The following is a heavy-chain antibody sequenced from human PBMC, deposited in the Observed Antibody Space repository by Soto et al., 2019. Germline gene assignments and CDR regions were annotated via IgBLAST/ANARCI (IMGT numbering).Heavy chain of an antibody. CDR3: ARDKYRTSYLVSVY. CDR1: GYSISSGYY. D-gene: IGHD2-2*01. V-gene: IGHV4-38-2*02. J-gene: IGHJ4*02. CDR2: IYHSGST. Sequence: PSETLSLTCVVSGYSISSGYYWGWIRQPPGKGLEWIGSIYHSGSTSYNPSLKSRVTISVDTSRNQFSLKLSSVTAADTAVYYCARDKYRTSYLVSVYWGQGALVTVSS.